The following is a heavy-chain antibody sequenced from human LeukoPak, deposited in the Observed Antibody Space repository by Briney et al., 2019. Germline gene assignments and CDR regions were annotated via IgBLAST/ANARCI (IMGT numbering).Heavy chain of an antibody. CDR2: ITASGGST. V-gene: IGHV3-23*01. Sequence: GGSLTLSCSASGFTCSSYAMIWVRQAPGKGREWVSAITASGGSTFYADSVKGRFTISRSNSKNTLYLQMNSLRAEDTAVYYCAKLWGKYDFWSGYYQYYFDYWGQGTLVTVSS. J-gene: IGHJ4*02. CDR1: GFTCSSYA. CDR3: AKLWGKYDFWSGYYQYYFDY. D-gene: IGHD3-3*01.